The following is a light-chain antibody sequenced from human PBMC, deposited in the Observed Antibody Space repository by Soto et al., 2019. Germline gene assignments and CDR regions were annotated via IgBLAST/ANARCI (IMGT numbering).Light chain of an antibody. CDR1: QSVSSY. CDR2: GAS. Sequence: EIVLTQSPGTLSLSPGERATLSCRASQSVSSYLAWYQQKPGQAPRLLIYGASSRAPGIPDRFSGSGSGTDFTLNISRLEPEDFAVYYCQQYGRPSRTFGQGTKVEIK. J-gene: IGKJ1*01. V-gene: IGKV3-20*01. CDR3: QQYGRPSRT.